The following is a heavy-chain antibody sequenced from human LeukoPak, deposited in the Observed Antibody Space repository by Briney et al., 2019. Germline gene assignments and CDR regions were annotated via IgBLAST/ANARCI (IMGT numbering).Heavy chain of an antibody. Sequence: GGSLRLSCAASGFTLDDYAMHWVRQAPGKGLEWVSGISWNSGAIGYTDSVKGRFIISRDNAKNSLYLQMNSLRAEDTAVYYCARDGQGYSSSWYDTTHDYWGQGTLVTVSS. J-gene: IGHJ4*02. V-gene: IGHV3-9*01. CDR1: GFTLDDYA. CDR2: ISWNSGAI. CDR3: ARDGQGYSSSWYDTTHDY. D-gene: IGHD6-13*01.